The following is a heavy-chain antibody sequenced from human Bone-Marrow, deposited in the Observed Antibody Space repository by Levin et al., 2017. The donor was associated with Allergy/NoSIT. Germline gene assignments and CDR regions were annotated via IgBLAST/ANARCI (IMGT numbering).Heavy chain of an antibody. V-gene: IGHV3-30*18. J-gene: IGHJ4*02. CDR3: VKDQHFGDSDGFPLES. D-gene: IGHD2-21*02. CDR1: GFIFHNYA. Sequence: PGGSLRLSCAASGFIFHNYAVHWVRQTPGKGLQWLAIISHDGVEQFSEDSVKDRFTFSRDNSMNTLYPQMNGLREDDTGVYYCVKDQHFGDSDGFPLESWGQGTLVTVSS. CDR2: ISHDGVEQ.